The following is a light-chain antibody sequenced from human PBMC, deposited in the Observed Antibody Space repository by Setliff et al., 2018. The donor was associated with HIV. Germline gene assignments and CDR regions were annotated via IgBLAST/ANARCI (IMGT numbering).Light chain of an antibody. CDR2: DVT. CDR1: TSDVGGFTY. Sequence: QSALTQPASVSGSPGQSITISCTAATSDVGGFTYVSWYQQHPGKAPKLMIYDVTHRPSGVSNRFSGSKPGNTASLTISGLQAEDEADYYCSSYTTNTDVFGGGTK. CDR3: SSYTTNTDV. J-gene: IGLJ3*02. V-gene: IGLV2-14*03.